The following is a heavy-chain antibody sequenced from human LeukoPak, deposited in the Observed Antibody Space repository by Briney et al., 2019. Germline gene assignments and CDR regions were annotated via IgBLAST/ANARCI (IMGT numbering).Heavy chain of an antibody. CDR3: ARSSGWSVPVDY. V-gene: IGHV3-11*04. J-gene: IGHJ4*02. D-gene: IGHD6-19*01. Sequence: GGSLRLSCAASGFTFSDYYMTWIRQAPGKGLEWLSYISSSGFTIDYAGSVKGRFTISRDNAKKSLDLQMNSLRAEDTAVYYCARSSGWSVPVDYWGQGTLVTVSS. CDR2: ISSSGFTI. CDR1: GFTFSDYY.